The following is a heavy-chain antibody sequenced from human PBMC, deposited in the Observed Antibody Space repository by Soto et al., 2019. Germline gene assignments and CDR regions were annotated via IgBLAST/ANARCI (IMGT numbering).Heavy chain of an antibody. V-gene: IGHV3-15*01. CDR3: TTGAYYFGSGSQLG. CDR1: GFTFRDTW. J-gene: IGHJ4*02. D-gene: IGHD3-10*01. CDR2: ISPKTGGATT. Sequence: VLLVESGGGLVQPGGSLRLSCATSGFTFRDTWMAWVRQGPGKGLEWVGRISPKTGGATTDYAATVKDRFTISRDDPENTVYLQMHSLIIEDTAIYYCTTGAYYFGSGSQLGWGQGTLVNVSS.